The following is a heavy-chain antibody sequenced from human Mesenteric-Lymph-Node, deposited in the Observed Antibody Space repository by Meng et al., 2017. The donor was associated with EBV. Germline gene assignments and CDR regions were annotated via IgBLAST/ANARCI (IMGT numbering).Heavy chain of an antibody. CDR2: VFHIGST. CDR1: GGSISGNNW. D-gene: IGHD1-7*01. J-gene: IGHJ1*01. V-gene: IGHV4-4*02. CDR3: ARVSEISGTWLDC. Sequence: QVQLQQWGAGLLRPSGTLSLTCSVSGGSISGNNWWSWIRQPPGKGLEWIGEVFHIGSTNYNPSLKSRVTISLDKSKNQFSLKLTSVTAADTAVYFCARVSEISGTWLDCWGQGTLVTVSS.